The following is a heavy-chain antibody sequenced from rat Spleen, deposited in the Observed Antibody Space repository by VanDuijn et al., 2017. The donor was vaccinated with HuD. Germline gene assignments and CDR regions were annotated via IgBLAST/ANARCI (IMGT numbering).Heavy chain of an antibody. V-gene: IGHV5-7*01. J-gene: IGHJ2*01. D-gene: IGHD1-2*01. CDR2: ISYDGSST. Sequence: EVQLVESGGGLVQPGRSLKLSCAASGFTFSDYNMAWVRQAPKKGLEWVATISYDGSSTYYRDSVKGRFTISRDNAKSTLYLQMDSLRAEDTATYYCARHYSSDAYWFDYWGQGVMVTVSS. CDR3: ARHYSSDAYWFDY. CDR1: GFTFSDYN.